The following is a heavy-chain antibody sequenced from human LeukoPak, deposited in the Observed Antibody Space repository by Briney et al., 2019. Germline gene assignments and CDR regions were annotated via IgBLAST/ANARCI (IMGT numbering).Heavy chain of an antibody. CDR1: GGSISSGDYY. J-gene: IGHJ6*02. D-gene: IGHD2-21*01. Sequence: SETLSLTCTVSGGSISSGDYYWSWLRQPPGKGLEWIGYIYYSGSTYYNPSLKSRVTISVDTSKNQFSLKLSSVTAADTAVYYCARGAPLAGYNYGMDVWGQGTTVTVSS. CDR2: IYYSGST. CDR3: ARGAPLAGYNYGMDV. V-gene: IGHV4-30-4*01.